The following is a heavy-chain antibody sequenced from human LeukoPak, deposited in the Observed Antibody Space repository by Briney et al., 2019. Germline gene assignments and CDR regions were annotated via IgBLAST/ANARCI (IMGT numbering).Heavy chain of an antibody. D-gene: IGHD4-23*01. CDR1: GYRFTTNW. CDR3: ARKEEDYGGNSHFQH. CDR2: IYPGDSDT. J-gene: IGHJ1*01. Sequence: GESLKISCKGSGYRFTTNWIGWVRQMPGKGLEWMGIIYPGDSDTRYSPSFQGQVTISADKSISTAYLQWSSLKASDTAMYYCARKEEDYGGNSHFQHWGQGTLVTVSS. V-gene: IGHV5-51*01.